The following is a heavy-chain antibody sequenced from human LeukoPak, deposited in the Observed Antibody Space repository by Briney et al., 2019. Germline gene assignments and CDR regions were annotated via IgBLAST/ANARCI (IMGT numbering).Heavy chain of an antibody. CDR1: GFTFNNFA. CDR2: ISGSGGST. D-gene: IGHD5-12*01. J-gene: IGHJ4*02. CDR3: AKDVPGGVRGYDYGDPKGADY. V-gene: IGHV3-23*01. Sequence: GGSLRLSCAASGFTFNNFAMSWVRQAPGKGLEWVSAISGSGGSTYYADSVKGRFTISRDNSKNTLYLQMNSLRAEDTAVYYCAKDVPGGVRGYDYGDPKGADYWGQGTLVTVSS.